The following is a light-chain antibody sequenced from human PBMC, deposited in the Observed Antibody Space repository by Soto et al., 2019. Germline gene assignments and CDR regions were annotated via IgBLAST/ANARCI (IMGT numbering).Light chain of an antibody. Sequence: EIVLTQSPVTLSLSPGERATLSCRASQSVVKCLAWYQQKPGQAPRLLIYDVSSRAPGIPARFSGSGSGTDFTLTISSLEPEDFGVYYCQQCNNWPPITFGQGTRLEIK. V-gene: IGKV3-11*01. J-gene: IGKJ5*01. CDR3: QQCNNWPPIT. CDR2: DVS. CDR1: QSVVKC.